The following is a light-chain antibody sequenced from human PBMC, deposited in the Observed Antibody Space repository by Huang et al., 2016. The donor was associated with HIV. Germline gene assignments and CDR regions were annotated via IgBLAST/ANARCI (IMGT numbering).Light chain of an antibody. CDR1: QGIANY. Sequence: DIQMTQSPSSLSAAVGDRVTITCRASQGIANYLAWYQQKPGKVPKLLSYAASTFQSGVPSRFSGSGSGTDFTLTISSLQPEDVATYYCQKYHSAPFTFGPGTKVDIK. V-gene: IGKV1-27*01. CDR3: QKYHSAPFT. J-gene: IGKJ3*01. CDR2: AAS.